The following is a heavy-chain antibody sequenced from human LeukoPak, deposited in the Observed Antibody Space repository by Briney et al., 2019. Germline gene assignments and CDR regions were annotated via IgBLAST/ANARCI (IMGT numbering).Heavy chain of an antibody. CDR3: AREAAAGWVDY. D-gene: IGHD6-13*01. J-gene: IGHJ4*02. Sequence: SQTLSLTCAISGDSVSSNSGVWTWIRQSPSRGLEWLGRTFHRSKWYNHYAVSVESRITINPDTSKNQFSLHLNSVTPEDTAVYYCAREAAAGWVDYWGQGTLVTASS. V-gene: IGHV6-1*01. CDR2: TFHRSKWYN. CDR1: GDSVSSNSGV.